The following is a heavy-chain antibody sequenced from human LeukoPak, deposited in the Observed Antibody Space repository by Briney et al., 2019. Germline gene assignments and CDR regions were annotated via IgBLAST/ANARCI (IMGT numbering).Heavy chain of an antibody. D-gene: IGHD3-22*01. Sequence: GRSLRLSCAASGFTFSSYGMHWVRQAPGKGLEWVAVIWYDGSNKYYADSVKGRFTISRDNSKNTLYLQMNSLRAEATGVYYCATDIAWGHSSRYWYMFYCYLDVWGKRTTVTVSS. CDR1: GFTFSSYG. V-gene: IGHV3-33*01. CDR3: ATDIAWGHSSRYWYMFYCYLDV. J-gene: IGHJ6*03. CDR2: IWYDGSNK.